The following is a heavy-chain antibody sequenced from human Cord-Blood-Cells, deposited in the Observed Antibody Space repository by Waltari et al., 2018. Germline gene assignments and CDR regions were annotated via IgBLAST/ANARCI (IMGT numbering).Heavy chain of an antibody. Sequence: QVQLQESGPGLVKPSQTLSLTCTVSGGSISSGGYYWSWIRQHPGKGLEWIGYIYYSGSTDYNPSLKSRVTISVDTSKNQFSLKLSSVTAADTAVYYCAGLIRGFLKLGRDVWGQGTTVTVSS. CDR2: IYYSGST. J-gene: IGHJ6*02. CDR3: AGLIRGFLKLGRDV. V-gene: IGHV4-31*03. CDR1: GGSISSGGYY. D-gene: IGHD7-27*01.